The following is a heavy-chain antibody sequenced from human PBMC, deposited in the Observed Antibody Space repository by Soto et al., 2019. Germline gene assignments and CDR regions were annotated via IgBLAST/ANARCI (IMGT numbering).Heavy chain of an antibody. J-gene: IGHJ5*02. CDR3: AGGAYGYTENWFDP. D-gene: IGHD3-16*02. CDR1: GYTFTSYD. V-gene: IGHV1-8*01. CDR2: MNPNRGNT. Sequence: QVQLVQSGAEVKKPGASVKVSCKASGYTFTSYDINWVRQATGQGLEWMGWMNPNRGNTGYAQKFQGRVTMTRNTSISTAYMELSSLRSEDTAVYYCAGGAYGYTENWFDPWGQGTLVTVSS.